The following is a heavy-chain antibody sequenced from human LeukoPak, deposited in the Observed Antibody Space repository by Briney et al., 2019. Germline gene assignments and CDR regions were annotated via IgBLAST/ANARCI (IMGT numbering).Heavy chain of an antibody. CDR2: INPTGGGT. Sequence: ASVKVSCKASGYTFTNYFMHWVRQVPGQGLEWMGVINPTGGGTTYTQRFQGRVTMTRDTSTSTVHMELSSLRSEDTAVYYCARGQNKCLGHWGQGTLVTVSS. CDR1: GYTFTNYF. D-gene: IGHD2/OR15-2a*01. CDR3: ARGQNKCLGH. J-gene: IGHJ4*02. V-gene: IGHV1-46*01.